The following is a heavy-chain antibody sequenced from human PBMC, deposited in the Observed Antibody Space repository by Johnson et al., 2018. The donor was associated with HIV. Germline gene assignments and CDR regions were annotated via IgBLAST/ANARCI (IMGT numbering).Heavy chain of an antibody. CDR3: AKALRITMVQVYHRGGDAFDI. CDR1: GFTFSSYA. Sequence: QVQLVESGGGLVQPGGSLRLSCAASGFTFSSYAMHWVRQAPGKGLEWVAIISYDGSNKYYADSVKGRFTISRDTSTKTLYLQMNRLRAEDTAVYYCAKALRITMVQVYHRGGDAFDIWGQGTMVTVSS. V-gene: IGHV3-30*14. CDR2: ISYDGSNK. D-gene: IGHD3-10*01. J-gene: IGHJ3*02.